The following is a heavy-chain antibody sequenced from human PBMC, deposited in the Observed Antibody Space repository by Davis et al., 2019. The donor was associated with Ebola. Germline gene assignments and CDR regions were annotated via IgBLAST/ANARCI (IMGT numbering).Heavy chain of an antibody. D-gene: IGHD1-26*01. CDR1: GFTFSSYE. V-gene: IGHV3-48*03. CDR3: ARDMAEWELMWDYFDY. Sequence: GESLKIPRAASGFTFSSYEMNWVRQAPGKGLEWVSYISSSGSTIYYADSVKGRFTISRDNAKNSLYLQMNSLRAEDTAVYYCARDMAEWELMWDYFDYWGQGTLVTVSS. J-gene: IGHJ4*02. CDR2: ISSSGSTI.